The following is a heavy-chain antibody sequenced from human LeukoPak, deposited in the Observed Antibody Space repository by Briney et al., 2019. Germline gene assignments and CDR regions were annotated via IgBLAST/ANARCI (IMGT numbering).Heavy chain of an antibody. CDR3: AKKEVAYDY. CDR2: ISYDGSNK. V-gene: IGHV3-30*18. J-gene: IGHJ4*02. Sequence: GGSLRLSCAASGFTFSSYWMHWVRQAPGKGLEWVAVISYDGSNKYYADSVKGRFTISRDNSKNTLYLQMNSLRAEDTAVYYCAKKEVAYDYWGQGTLVTVSS. D-gene: IGHD5-12*01. CDR1: GFTFSSYW.